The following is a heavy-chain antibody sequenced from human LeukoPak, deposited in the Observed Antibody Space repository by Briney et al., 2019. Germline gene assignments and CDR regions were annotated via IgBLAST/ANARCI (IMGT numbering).Heavy chain of an antibody. Sequence: GGSLRLSCAASGFTFSSYGVHWVRQAPGKGLEWVAVISYDGSNKYYADSVKGRFTISRDNSKNTLYLQMNSLRAEDTAVYYCAKGTYSSGWYLGLFDYWGQGTLVTVSS. CDR1: GFTFSSYG. CDR3: AKGTYSSGWYLGLFDY. J-gene: IGHJ4*02. CDR2: ISYDGSNK. V-gene: IGHV3-30*18. D-gene: IGHD6-19*01.